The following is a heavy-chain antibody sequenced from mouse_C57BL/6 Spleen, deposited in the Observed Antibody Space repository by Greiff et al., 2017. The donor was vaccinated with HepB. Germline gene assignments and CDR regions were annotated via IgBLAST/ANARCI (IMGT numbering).Heavy chain of an antibody. CDR1: GYTFTSYW. V-gene: IGHV1-53*01. D-gene: IGHD1-1*01. J-gene: IGHJ2*01. CDR3: ARVDTTVPYFDY. CDR2: INPSNGGT. Sequence: VQLQQSGTELVKPGASVKLSCKASGYTFTSYWMHWVKQRPGQGLEWIGNINPSNGGTNYNEKFKSKATLTVDKSSSTAYMQLSSLTSEDSAVYYCARVDTTVPYFDYWGQGTTLTVSS.